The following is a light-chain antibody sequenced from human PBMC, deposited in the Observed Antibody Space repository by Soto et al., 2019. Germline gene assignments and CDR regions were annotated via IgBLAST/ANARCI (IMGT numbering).Light chain of an antibody. CDR2: YVD. V-gene: IGLV2-14*03. CDR3: CSYADGSIYF. J-gene: IGLJ1*01. CDR1: SRDVGAYDY. Sequence: QSVLTQPASVSGSPGQSITISCTGTSRDVGAYDYVSWYLQYPDKAPQLLIYYVDHRPSGVSSRFSGSKSGNTASLTISGLRAEDEGDYYCCSYADGSIYFFGTGTKV.